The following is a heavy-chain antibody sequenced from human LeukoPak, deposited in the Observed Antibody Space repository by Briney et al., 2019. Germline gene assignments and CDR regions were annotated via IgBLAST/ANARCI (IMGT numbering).Heavy chain of an antibody. D-gene: IGHD3-10*01. CDR1: SGSISSGSYY. CDR2: IYTSGST. CDR3: ARVSDYGSGSYYYYYYMDV. J-gene: IGHJ6*03. Sequence: SETLSLTCTVSSGSISSGSYYWSWIRQPAWKGLEWIGRIYTSGSTNYNPSLKSRVTISVDTSKNQFSLKLSSVTAADTAVYYCARVSDYGSGSYYYYYYMDVWGKGTTVTVSS. V-gene: IGHV4-61*02.